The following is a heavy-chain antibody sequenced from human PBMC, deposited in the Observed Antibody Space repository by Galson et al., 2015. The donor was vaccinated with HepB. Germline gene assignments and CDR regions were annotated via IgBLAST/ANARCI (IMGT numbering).Heavy chain of an antibody. Sequence: SLRLSCAASGFTFTKYSMNWVRQAPGKGLEWVSAISGGGEMTFFADSVRGRFTTFRDNSRNTLHLQMNNLRVEDTALYSCAKVAILGATHQYFDFLGQGTLVTVSS. J-gene: IGHJ4*02. CDR1: GFTFTKYS. CDR2: ISGGGEMT. CDR3: AKVAILGATHQYFDF. V-gene: IGHV3-23*01. D-gene: IGHD3-16*01.